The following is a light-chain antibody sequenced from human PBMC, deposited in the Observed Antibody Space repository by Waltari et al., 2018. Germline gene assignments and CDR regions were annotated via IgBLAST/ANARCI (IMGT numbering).Light chain of an antibody. CDR1: QDISNY. CDR3: LQRIQLPET. Sequence: DIQMTQSPSSLSASVGDRVTITCQASQDISNYLNWYQQKPGKAPKFLIYDASNLETGVPSRFSGSGSGTDFTFTISSLQPEDIATYYCLQRIQLPETFGQGTKLEIK. J-gene: IGKJ2*01. V-gene: IGKV1-33*01. CDR2: DAS.